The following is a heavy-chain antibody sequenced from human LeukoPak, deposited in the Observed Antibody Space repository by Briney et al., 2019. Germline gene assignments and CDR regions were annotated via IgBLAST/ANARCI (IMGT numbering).Heavy chain of an antibody. J-gene: IGHJ3*02. CDR3: AAVGVVVPADSFLSPYDAFDI. D-gene: IGHD2-2*01. V-gene: IGHV3-66*02. CDR2: IYSGGST. CDR1: GFTVSSNY. Sequence: GGSLRLSCAASGFTVSSNYMSWVRQAPGKGLEWVSVIYSGGSTYYAHSVKGRFTISRDNSKNTLYLQMSTLSAEDTAVYYCAAVGVVVPADSFLSPYDAFDIWGQGTMVTVSS.